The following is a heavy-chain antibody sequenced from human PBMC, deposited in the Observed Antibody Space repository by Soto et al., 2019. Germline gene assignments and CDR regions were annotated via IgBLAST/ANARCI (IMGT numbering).Heavy chain of an antibody. Sequence: SQTLSLTCAISGDSVSSNTAAWNWIRSSPSRGLEWLGRTYYRSNWRHDYAVSVKSRITVNPDTSKNHFSLQLNSVTPDDTAVYYCARGVAGSGFDLWGQGTLVTVSS. J-gene: IGHJ4*02. D-gene: IGHD6-19*01. V-gene: IGHV6-1*01. CDR3: ARGVAGSGFDL. CDR1: GDSVSSNTAA. CDR2: TYYRSNWRH.